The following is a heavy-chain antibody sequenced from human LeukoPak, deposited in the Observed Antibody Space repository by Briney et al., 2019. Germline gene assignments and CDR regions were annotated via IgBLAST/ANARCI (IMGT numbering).Heavy chain of an antibody. Sequence: GESLKISCKGSGYSFTSYWIGWVRQMPGKGLEWMGIIYPGDSDTRYSPSFQGQVTISADKSISTAYLQWSSLKASDTAMYYCAGLEPWGIAVAGTWWFDPWGQGTLVTVSS. D-gene: IGHD6-19*01. V-gene: IGHV5-51*01. CDR1: GYSFTSYW. J-gene: IGHJ5*02. CDR3: AGLEPWGIAVAGTWWFDP. CDR2: IYPGDSDT.